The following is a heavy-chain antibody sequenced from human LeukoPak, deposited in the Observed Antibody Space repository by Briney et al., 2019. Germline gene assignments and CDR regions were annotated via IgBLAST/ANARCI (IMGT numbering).Heavy chain of an antibody. D-gene: IGHD3-10*01. V-gene: IGHV3-15*01. CDR2: IKSKIDGGTP. J-gene: IGHJ4*02. CDR1: GFTFSNVW. Sequence: GGSLRLSCAASGFTFSNVWMNWVRQAPGKGLEWVGRIKSKIDGGTPHYAAPVKDRFTISRDDSKNTLYLQMNSLKTDDTAVYYCTTETYYYGSGSPYFDCWGQGALVTVSS. CDR3: TTETYYYGSGSPYFDC.